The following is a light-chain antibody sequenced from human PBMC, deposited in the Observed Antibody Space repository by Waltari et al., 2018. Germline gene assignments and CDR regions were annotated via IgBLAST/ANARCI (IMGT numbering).Light chain of an antibody. CDR1: QSLLHSNGYNY. CDR3: MXALQTPPYX. Sequence: DIVXTXSPLSLPXTXGXPXXXXXXSSQSLLHSNGYNYLDWYLQKPGQSPQXLIYLGSNXXXXXPXRXSGSGSGXXFTLKISXXEAEDVXXXXXMXALQTPPYXXXXXXKXEIK. V-gene: IGKV2-28*01. J-gene: IGKJ2*01. CDR2: LGS.